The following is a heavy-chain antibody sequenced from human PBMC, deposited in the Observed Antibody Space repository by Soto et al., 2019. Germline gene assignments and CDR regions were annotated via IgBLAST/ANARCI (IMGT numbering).Heavy chain of an antibody. D-gene: IGHD3-16*01. V-gene: IGHV3-43*01. Sequence: GGSLRLSCAASGFRFDEYNMHWVRQAPGKGLEWLSLITWNGANTYYADSVKGRFTISRDGTTKSVSLQMTSLKREDTGSYYCARETLSYGSALDVWGQGTTVTVSS. J-gene: IGHJ6*02. CDR1: GFRFDEYN. CDR2: ITWNGANT. CDR3: ARETLSYGSALDV.